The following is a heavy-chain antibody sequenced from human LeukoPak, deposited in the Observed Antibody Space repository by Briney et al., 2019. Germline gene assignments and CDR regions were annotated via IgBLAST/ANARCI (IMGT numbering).Heavy chain of an antibody. CDR2: FRVSGTHI. V-gene: IGHV3-48*03. CDR1: GFTFSKYE. D-gene: IGHD3-22*01. CDR3: AKYQRDSSGHYYSHFDY. J-gene: IGHJ4*02. Sequence: GGSLTLSCAASGFTFSKYEMNWVRQAPGKVLEWVAYFRVSGTHIYYADSVKGRLSLSRDNAKNSLFLQMNSLRAEDTAVYYCAKYQRDSSGHYYSHFDYWGQGTLVTVSS.